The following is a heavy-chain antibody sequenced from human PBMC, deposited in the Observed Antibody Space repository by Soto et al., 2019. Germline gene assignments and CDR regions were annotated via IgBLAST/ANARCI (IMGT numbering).Heavy chain of an antibody. CDR2: ISAYNGNT. CDR1: GYTFTSYG. J-gene: IGHJ4*02. D-gene: IGHD3-3*01. Sequence: GASVKVSCKASGYTFTSYGISWVLQAPGQGLEWMGWISAYNGNTNYAQKLQGRVTMTTDTSTSTAYMELRSLRSDDTAVYYCARLGGRYDFWSGYFPGFDYWGQGTLVTVSS. V-gene: IGHV1-18*04. CDR3: ARLGGRYDFWSGYFPGFDY.